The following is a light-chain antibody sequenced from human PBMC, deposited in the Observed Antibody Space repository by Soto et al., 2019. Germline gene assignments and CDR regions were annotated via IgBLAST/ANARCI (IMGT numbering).Light chain of an antibody. Sequence: EIVLTQSPGILSLSPGERATLSCRASQSISSSYFAWYQHKPGQAPRLLIYGSSSRATGIPDRFSGGGSGTEFTLTISSLQSEDFAVYYCQQYNNWPPYTFGQGTKLEIK. CDR2: GSS. V-gene: IGKV3-20*01. J-gene: IGKJ2*01. CDR3: QQYNNWPPYT. CDR1: QSISSSY.